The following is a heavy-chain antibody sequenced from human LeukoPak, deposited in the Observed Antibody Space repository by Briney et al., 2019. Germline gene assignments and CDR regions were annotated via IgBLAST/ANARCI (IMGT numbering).Heavy chain of an antibody. CDR1: DGSISSYF. J-gene: IGHJ3*02. CDR2: VYPGGNT. Sequence: PSETLSLTCTASDGSISSYFWSWIRQPAGRGLEWIGRVYPGGNTNCNPSLKSRVTMSVDTSKNQFSLKLTSVTAADTAVYYCARDQQQLGRAFDIWGQGAMVTVSS. D-gene: IGHD1-1*01. CDR3: ARDQQQLGRAFDI. V-gene: IGHV4-4*07.